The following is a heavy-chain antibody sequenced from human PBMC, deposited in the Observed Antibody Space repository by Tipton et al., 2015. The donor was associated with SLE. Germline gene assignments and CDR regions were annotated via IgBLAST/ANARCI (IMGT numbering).Heavy chain of an antibody. D-gene: IGHD2-2*01. CDR1: GFSFSRYW. J-gene: IGHJ4*02. CDR3: ARGDVEAGYCGRTNCYPFDY. Sequence: SLRLSCAASGFSFSRYWMTWVRQAPGKGLEWVAHIKQDGSDKYYADSVKGRFTISRDNAKNTLYLQMNSLRVDDTAEYHCARGDVEAGYCGRTNCYPFDYWGQGTLVTVSS. V-gene: IGHV3-7*01. CDR2: IKQDGSDK.